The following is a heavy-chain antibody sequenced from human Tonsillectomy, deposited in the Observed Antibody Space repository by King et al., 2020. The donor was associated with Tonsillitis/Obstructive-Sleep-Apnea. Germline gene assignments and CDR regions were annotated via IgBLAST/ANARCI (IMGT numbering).Heavy chain of an antibody. CDR1: GYSFTSYW. J-gene: IGHJ6*03. Sequence: QLVQSGAEVKKPGESLKISCKGSGYSFTSYWIGWVRQMPGKGLEWMGVIYPGDSGTRYSPSFQGQVTISADKSISTAYLQWSSLRASDTAIYYCARAGDFWSGPQRYMDVWGTGTPVTVSS. D-gene: IGHD3-3*01. CDR2: IYPGDSGT. CDR3: ARAGDFWSGPQRYMDV. V-gene: IGHV5-51*01.